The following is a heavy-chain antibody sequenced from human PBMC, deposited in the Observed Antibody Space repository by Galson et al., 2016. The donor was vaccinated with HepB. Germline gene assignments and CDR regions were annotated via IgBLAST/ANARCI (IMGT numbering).Heavy chain of an antibody. Sequence: SLRLSCAASGFTFSTYPMHWVRQAPGKGLEYVAAISSNVGTTYYADSVKGRFTITRDNSKNMLYLQMNGLRVEDTAVYYCAGAFYYGSSGWGPAALDIWGQGTVVTVSS. CDR2: ISSNVGTT. J-gene: IGHJ3*02. V-gene: IGHV3-64*04. CDR3: AGAFYYGSSGWGPAALDI. CDR1: GFTFSTYP. D-gene: IGHD3-22*01.